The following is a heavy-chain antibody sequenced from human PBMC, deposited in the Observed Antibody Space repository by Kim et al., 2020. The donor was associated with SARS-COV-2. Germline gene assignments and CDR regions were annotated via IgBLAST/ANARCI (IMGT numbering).Heavy chain of an antibody. Sequence: GGSLRLSCTASGFTFGDYAMSWVRQAPGKGLEWVGFIRSKAYGGTTEYAASVKGRFTISRDDSKSIAYLQMNSLKTEDTAVYYCTRDLEITYYYDSSGYYSWYFDLWGRGTLVTVSS. D-gene: IGHD3-22*01. J-gene: IGHJ2*01. CDR3: TRDLEITYYYDSSGYYSWYFDL. CDR1: GFTFGDYA. CDR2: IRSKAYGGTT. V-gene: IGHV3-49*04.